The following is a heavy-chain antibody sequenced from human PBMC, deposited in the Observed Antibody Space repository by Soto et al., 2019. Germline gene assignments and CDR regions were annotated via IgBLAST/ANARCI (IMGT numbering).Heavy chain of an antibody. Sequence: GGSLRLSCAASGFTFSSYAMSWVRQAPGKGLEWVSAIGDSGHTTYYADSVKGRSTISRDNSRNTLYLQMNSLRAENTAVYYCAKGPLAVAGRVRYYYGMDVWGQGTTVTVSS. CDR1: GFTFSSYA. D-gene: IGHD6-19*01. CDR2: IGDSGHTT. J-gene: IGHJ6*02. CDR3: AKGPLAVAGRVRYYYGMDV. V-gene: IGHV3-23*01.